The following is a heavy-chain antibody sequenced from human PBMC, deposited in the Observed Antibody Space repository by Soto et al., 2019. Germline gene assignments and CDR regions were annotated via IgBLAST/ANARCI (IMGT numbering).Heavy chain of an antibody. Sequence: EVHLLESGGNLVQPGGSLRLSCAASGFTFSNYGMTWVRLAPGRGLEWVSAINPSSGSTYYPDSVKGRFTISIDNSQNALYLQMNSLRAADTAIYYCAKSPRGRRNGDWDFDLWGRGTLVTVSA. CDR2: INPSSGST. CDR1: GFTFSNYG. CDR3: AKSPRGRRNGDWDFDL. V-gene: IGHV3-23*01. D-gene: IGHD3-16*01. J-gene: IGHJ2*01.